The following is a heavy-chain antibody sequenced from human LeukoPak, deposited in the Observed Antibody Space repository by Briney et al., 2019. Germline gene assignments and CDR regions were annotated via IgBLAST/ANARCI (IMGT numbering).Heavy chain of an antibody. D-gene: IGHD6-19*01. V-gene: IGHV1-18*01. J-gene: IGHJ3*02. CDR2: ISAYNGNT. CDR1: VYTFTSYG. Sequence: ASVKVSCKASVYTFTSYGISGVRQAPGQGLEWMGWISAYNGNTNYAQKLRGRVTMTTDTSTSTAYMELRSLRSDDTAVYYCARVMYSSGPSDAFDIWGQGTMVTVSS. CDR3: ARVMYSSGPSDAFDI.